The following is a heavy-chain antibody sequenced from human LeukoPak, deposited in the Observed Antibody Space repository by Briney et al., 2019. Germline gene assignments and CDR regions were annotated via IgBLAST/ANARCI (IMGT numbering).Heavy chain of an antibody. V-gene: IGHV4-59*01. Sequence: SETLSLTCTASGGTISSYYWNWVRQPPGKGLEWMGYIYYSGSTNYHPSLKSRVTISVDTSKNQFSLKLSSVTAPYTAVYYCARVAGGSGWYFDLWGRGTLVTVSS. J-gene: IGHJ2*01. CDR1: GGTISSYY. CDR3: ARVAGGSGWYFDL. CDR2: IYYSGST. D-gene: IGHD6-19*01.